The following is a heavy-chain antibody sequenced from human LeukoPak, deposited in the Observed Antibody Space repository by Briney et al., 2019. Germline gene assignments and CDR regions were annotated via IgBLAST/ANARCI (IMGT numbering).Heavy chain of an antibody. CDR3: ARGHDSSGYPGADY. CDR2: INPNSGGT. J-gene: IGHJ4*02. V-gene: IGHV1-2*02. CDR1: GYTFTGYY. Sequence: ASVKVSCKASGYTFTGYYMHWVRQAPGQGLEWMGWINPNSGGTNYAQKFQGRVTMTRDTSISTAYMELSRLRSDDTAVHYCARGHDSSGYPGADYWGQGTLVTVSS. D-gene: IGHD3-22*01.